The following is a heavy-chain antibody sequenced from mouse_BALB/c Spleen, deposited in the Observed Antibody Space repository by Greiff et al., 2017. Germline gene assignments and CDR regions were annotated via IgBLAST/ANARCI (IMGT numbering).Heavy chain of an antibody. CDR3: VRQSDGRSWEAMED. J-gene: IGHJ4*01. V-gene: IGHV10-1*02. D-gene: IGHD4-1*01. Sequence: EVQVVESGGGLVQPKGSLKLSCAASGFTFNTYAMNWVRQAPGKGLEWVARIRSKSNNYATYYADAVKDRFTISRDESQSMRYLQMNNLKTEDTAKYYGVRQSDGRSWEAMEDGGQGTAGTVAA. CDR1: GFTFNTYA. CDR2: IRSKSNNYAT.